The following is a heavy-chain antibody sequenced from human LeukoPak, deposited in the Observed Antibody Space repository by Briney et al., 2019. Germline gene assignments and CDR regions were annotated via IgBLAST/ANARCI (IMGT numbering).Heavy chain of an antibody. CDR3: AKFLGGLYYFDY. D-gene: IGHD1-26*01. V-gene: IGHV3-74*01. CDR2: INSDGINT. J-gene: IGHJ4*02. CDR1: GFTFSNYW. Sequence: GGSLRLSYAASGFTFSNYWMHWVRQAPGKGLVWVSRINSDGINTSYADSVKGRFTISRDNSKNTLYLQMNSLRAEDTAVYYCAKFLGGLYYFDYWGQGTLVTVSS.